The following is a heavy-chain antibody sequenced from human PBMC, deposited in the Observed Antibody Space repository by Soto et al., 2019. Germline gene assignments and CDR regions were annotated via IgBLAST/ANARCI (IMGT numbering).Heavy chain of an antibody. V-gene: IGHV3-53*01. CDR1: GFTFSSND. CDR2: IYSGGST. CDR3: ATRPLSTGAH. Sequence: EVQLVESGGGLIQPGGSLRLSCAASGFTFSSNDMNWVRQAPGKGLEWVSLIYSGGSTYYADSVKGRFTISRDNSKNPLYLQMSSLRDGDTAVYYCATRPLSTGAHWGQGTRVNVSS. D-gene: IGHD3-16*02. J-gene: IGHJ3*01.